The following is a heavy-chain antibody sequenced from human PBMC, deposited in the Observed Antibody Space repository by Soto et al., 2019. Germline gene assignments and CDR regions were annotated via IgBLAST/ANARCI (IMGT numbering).Heavy chain of an antibody. CDR3: ARDGHNTNDVDQ. Sequence: EVQLVESGGVLVQPGGTLRLSCVAPGFTFDDYWMNWVRQAPGKGLEWVAIINKDGSERYYVDSVKGRFTISRDNSKNSLFLQTNSLRAEDTALYYCARDGHNTNDVDQWGQGTLVTGSS. D-gene: IGHD1-20*01. CDR1: GFTFDDYW. CDR2: INKDGSER. J-gene: IGHJ5*02. V-gene: IGHV3-7*01.